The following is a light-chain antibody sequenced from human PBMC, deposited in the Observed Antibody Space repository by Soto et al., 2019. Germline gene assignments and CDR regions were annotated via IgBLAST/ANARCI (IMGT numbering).Light chain of an antibody. Sequence: CVLTQPASGFGSPGQSITSSCTGTSSDVGGYNYVSWYQQHPGKAPKLMIYDVSNRPSGVSNRFSGSKSGNTASLTISGLQAEDEANYYCSSYTSSSTPYVFGTGTKVTVL. V-gene: IGLV2-14*01. CDR2: DVS. CDR3: SSYTSSSTPYV. J-gene: IGLJ1*01. CDR1: SSDVGGYNY.